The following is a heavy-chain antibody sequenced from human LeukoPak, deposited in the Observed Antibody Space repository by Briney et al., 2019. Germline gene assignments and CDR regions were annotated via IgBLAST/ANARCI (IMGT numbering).Heavy chain of an antibody. Sequence: SETLSLTCTVSGGFISSDNYQWSWIRQPPGKGLEWIGYINYSGSTYYNPSLKSRVTISVDTSKNQFSLKLSSVTAADTAMYYCARYGSGSTWFDPWGQGTLVTVSS. CDR3: ARYGSGSTWFDP. V-gene: IGHV4-30-4*01. CDR2: INYSGST. CDR1: GGFISSDNYQ. J-gene: IGHJ5*02. D-gene: IGHD3-10*01.